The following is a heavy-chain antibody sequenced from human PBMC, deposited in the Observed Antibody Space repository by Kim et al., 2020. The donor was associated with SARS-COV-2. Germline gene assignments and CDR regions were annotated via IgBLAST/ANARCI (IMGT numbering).Heavy chain of an antibody. CDR3: AREQRIQLWPGHYHGMD. Sequence: GGSLRLSCAASGFTFSTYAMNWVRQAPGKGLEWVAVISYDGSNKYYADSVKGRFTISRDNSKNTLYLQMNSLRAEDTAVYYCAREQRIQLWPGHYHGMD. V-gene: IGHV3-30*04. CDR2: ISYDGSNK. J-gene: IGHJ6*01. CDR1: GFTFSTYA. D-gene: IGHD5-18*01.